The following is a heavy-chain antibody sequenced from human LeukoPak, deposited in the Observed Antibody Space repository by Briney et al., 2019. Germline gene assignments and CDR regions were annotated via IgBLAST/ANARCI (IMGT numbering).Heavy chain of an antibody. CDR2: IIPIFGTA. J-gene: IGHJ4*02. CDR1: GGTFSSYA. D-gene: IGHD6-13*01. Sequence: ASVKVSCKASGGTFSSYAISWVRQAPGQGLEWMGGIIPIFGTANYAQKFQGRVTITADESTSTAYMELSSLRSEDTAVYYCARSGYSSSWLQYYFDYWGQGTLVTVSS. CDR3: ARSGYSSSWLQYYFDY. V-gene: IGHV1-69*13.